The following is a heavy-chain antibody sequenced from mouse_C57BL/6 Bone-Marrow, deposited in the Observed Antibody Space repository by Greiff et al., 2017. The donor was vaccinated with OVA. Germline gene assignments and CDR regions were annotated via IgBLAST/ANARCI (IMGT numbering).Heavy chain of an antibody. Sequence: QVQLQQSGPELVKPGASVKISCKASGYAFSSSWMNWVKQRPGKGLEWIGRIYPGDGDTNYNGKFKGKATLTADKSSSTAYMQLSSLTSKDSAVYFCARKYYGSRWYFDVWGTGTTVTVSS. D-gene: IGHD1-1*01. J-gene: IGHJ1*03. CDR1: GYAFSSSW. CDR3: ARKYYGSRWYFDV. CDR2: IYPGDGDT. V-gene: IGHV1-82*01.